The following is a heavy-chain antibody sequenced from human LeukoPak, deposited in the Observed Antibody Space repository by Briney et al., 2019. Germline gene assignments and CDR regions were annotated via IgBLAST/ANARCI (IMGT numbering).Heavy chain of an antibody. CDR1: GFTFSSYG. J-gene: IGHJ4*02. D-gene: IGHD1-26*01. Sequence: GGSLRLSCAASGFTFSSYGMHWVRQAPGEGLEWVAVISYDGSNKYYADSVKGRFTISRDNSKNTLYLQMNSLRAEDTAVYYCAKDSLYRGIDYWGQGTLVTVSS. CDR2: ISYDGSNK. V-gene: IGHV3-30*18. CDR3: AKDSLYRGIDY.